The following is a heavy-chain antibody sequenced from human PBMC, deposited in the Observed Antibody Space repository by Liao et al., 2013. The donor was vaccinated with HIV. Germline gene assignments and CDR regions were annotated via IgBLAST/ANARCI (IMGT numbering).Heavy chain of an antibody. CDR1: GASFSHYY. CDR2: IYESGFT. Sequence: QVQLQQWGAGLLKPSETLSLTCAVSGASFSHYYWSWIRQAPREGAVEWIGYIYESGFTDYNPSLKSRLTISEDTSKDQFSLRLTSVTAADTAVYYCARWSNGRFGARDAFDVWGQGTVVTVSS. J-gene: IGHJ3*01. CDR3: ARWSNGRFGARDAFDV. V-gene: IGHV4-34*01. D-gene: IGHD3-3*01.